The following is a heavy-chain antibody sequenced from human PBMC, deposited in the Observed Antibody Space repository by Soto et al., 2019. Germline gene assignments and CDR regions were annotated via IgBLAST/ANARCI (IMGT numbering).Heavy chain of an antibody. V-gene: IGHV3-66*01. D-gene: IGHD3-22*01. CDR2: IYSGGST. Sequence: GGSLRLSCAASGFTVSSNYMSWVRQAPGKGLEWVSVIYSGGSTYYADSVKGRFTISRDNSKNTLYLQMNSLRAEDTAVYYCARDRSMIVVVPGYWGQGTLVTVS. CDR3: ARDRSMIVVVPGY. J-gene: IGHJ4*02. CDR1: GFTVSSNY.